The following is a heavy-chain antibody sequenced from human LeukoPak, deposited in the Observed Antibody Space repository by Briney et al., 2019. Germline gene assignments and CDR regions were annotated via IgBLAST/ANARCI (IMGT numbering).Heavy chain of an antibody. Sequence: VGALRLSFAASVFTFSSYAMHWVGPAPGKGVEWVAVISYDGRNKYNEDSVNGRFTISTDNSTNTMYLQMNSLRAEDTAVSCCARKETGYSRSSLASYYYMDVWGKGATVTVSS. J-gene: IGHJ6*03. V-gene: IGHV3-30*01. CDR1: VFTFSSYA. CDR2: ISYDGRNK. D-gene: IGHD6-6*01. CDR3: ARKETGYSRSSLASYYYMDV.